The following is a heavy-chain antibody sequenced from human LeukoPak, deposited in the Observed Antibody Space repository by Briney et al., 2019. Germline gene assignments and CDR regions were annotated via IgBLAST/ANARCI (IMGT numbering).Heavy chain of an antibody. J-gene: IGHJ4*02. D-gene: IGHD5-18*01. CDR1: GGSISSYY. Sequence: PSETLSLTCTVSGGSISSYYWSWIRQPLGKGLEWIGYIYYSGSTNYNPSLKSRVTISVDTSKNQFSLKLSSVTAADTAVYYCARSPWIQLWLSDWGQGTLVTVSS. CDR3: ARSPWIQLWLSD. V-gene: IGHV4-59*01. CDR2: IYYSGST.